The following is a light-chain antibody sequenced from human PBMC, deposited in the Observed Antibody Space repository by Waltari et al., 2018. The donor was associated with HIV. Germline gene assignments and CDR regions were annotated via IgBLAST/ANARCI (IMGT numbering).Light chain of an antibody. Sequence: QSVLTQPPSASGTPGPRVTISCSGSSSNIGSNTVNWYQQLPGTAPKLLMYSNNQRPSGVPDRFSGSKSGTSASLAISGLQSEDDADYYCSVWDDSLNGRVFGTGTKVTVL. V-gene: IGLV1-44*01. J-gene: IGLJ1*01. CDR1: SSNIGSNT. CDR2: SNN. CDR3: SVWDDSLNGRV.